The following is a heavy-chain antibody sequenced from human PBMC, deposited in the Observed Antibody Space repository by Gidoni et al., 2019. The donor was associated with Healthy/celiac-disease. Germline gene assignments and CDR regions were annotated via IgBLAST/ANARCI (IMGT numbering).Heavy chain of an antibody. CDR2: ISGSGGST. CDR3: AKGRGRNDILTGYSPLANDYGMDV. D-gene: IGHD3-9*01. V-gene: IGHV3-23*01. Sequence: EVQLLESGGGLVQPGGSLRLSCAASGFTFSSYAMRWVRQAPGKGLEWVSAISGSGGSTYYADSVKGRFTISRDNSKNTLYLQMNSLRAEDTAVYYCAKGRGRNDILTGYSPLANDYGMDVWGQGTTVTVSS. J-gene: IGHJ6*02. CDR1: GFTFSSYA.